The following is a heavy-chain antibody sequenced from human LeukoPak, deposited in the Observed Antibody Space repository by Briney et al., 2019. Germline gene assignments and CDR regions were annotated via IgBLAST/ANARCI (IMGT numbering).Heavy chain of an antibody. J-gene: IGHJ4*02. CDR3: AKHLLHKNHYYFDY. CDR2: ISGTARNT. V-gene: IGHV3-23*01. Sequence: GGSLRLSCAASGFTFNSYAMSWVRQAPGKGLAWVSTISGTARNTYYADSVKGRFTISRDNSKNTLYLQMHSLRADDTAVYYCAKHLLHKNHYYFDYLGQGTLVTVSS. D-gene: IGHD1-14*01. CDR1: GFTFNSYA.